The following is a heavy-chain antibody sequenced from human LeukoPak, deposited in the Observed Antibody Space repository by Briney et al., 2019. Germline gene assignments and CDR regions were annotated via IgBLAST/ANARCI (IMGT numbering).Heavy chain of an antibody. Sequence: GGSLRLSCAASGFTFSSYAMHWVRQAPGKGLEWVALISYDGSNKYYADSVKGRFTISRDNSKNTLHLQMNRLRAEDTAVYYCAKDLPGGRIAVAGTGPDYWGQGTLVTVSS. CDR1: GFTFSSYA. CDR3: AKDLPGGRIAVAGTGPDY. V-gene: IGHV3-30*04. CDR2: ISYDGSNK. D-gene: IGHD6-19*01. J-gene: IGHJ4*02.